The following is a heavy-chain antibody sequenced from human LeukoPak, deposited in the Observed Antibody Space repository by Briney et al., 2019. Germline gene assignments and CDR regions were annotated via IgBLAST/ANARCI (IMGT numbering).Heavy chain of an antibody. V-gene: IGHV3-53*01. CDR3: AKDSSGYEIYYMDV. CDR2: IYSGGST. D-gene: IGHD5-12*01. Sequence: GGSLRLSCAASGFTVSSNYMSWVRQAPGKGLEWVSVIYSGGSTYYADSVKGRFTISRDNSKNTLYLQMNSLRAEDTAVYYCAKDSSGYEIYYMDVWGKGTTVTVSS. J-gene: IGHJ6*03. CDR1: GFTVSSNY.